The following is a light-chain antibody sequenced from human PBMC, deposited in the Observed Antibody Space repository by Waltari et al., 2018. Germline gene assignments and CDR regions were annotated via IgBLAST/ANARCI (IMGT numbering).Light chain of an antibody. CDR1: SSDVGAYNH. J-gene: IGLJ2*01. V-gene: IGLV2-11*01. Sequence: QSALTQPRSVSGSPGQSVTISCAGTSSDVGAYNHVSWYQQSPGTAPKLLIYEVNTRPSGVPDLCSASKSGNTASLTSSGLRAEDEADYYCCSYAGDYTLVFGGGTKWTVL. CDR3: CSYAGDYTLV. CDR2: EVN.